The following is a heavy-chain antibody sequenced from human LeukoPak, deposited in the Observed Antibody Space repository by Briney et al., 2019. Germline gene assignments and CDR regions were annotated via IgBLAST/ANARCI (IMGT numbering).Heavy chain of an antibody. CDR1: GGSISSRSHS. CDR2: LYYSGST. V-gene: IGHV4-39*01. CDR3: ARWGESDAFDI. J-gene: IGHJ3*02. D-gene: IGHD3-16*01. Sequence: SETLSLTCTVSGGSISSRSHSWGWIRQPPGKGLEWIGSLYYSGSTYYNPSLKSRVTISVDTSKNQFSLKLSSVTAADTALYYCARWGESDAFDIWGQGTMVTVSS.